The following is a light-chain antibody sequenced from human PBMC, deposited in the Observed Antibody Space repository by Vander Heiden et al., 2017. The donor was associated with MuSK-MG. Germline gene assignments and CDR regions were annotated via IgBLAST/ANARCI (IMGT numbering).Light chain of an antibody. CDR1: QGISSD. Sequence: AIQLTQSPSSLSASVGDRVTITCRASQGISSDLAWYQQKPGKAPQLLIYDASSLESGVPSRFSGSGSGTDFTLSISSLQPEDFATYYCQHVNSSPFPFGGGTKVDIK. V-gene: IGKV1-13*02. J-gene: IGKJ4*01. CDR3: QHVNSSPFP. CDR2: DAS.